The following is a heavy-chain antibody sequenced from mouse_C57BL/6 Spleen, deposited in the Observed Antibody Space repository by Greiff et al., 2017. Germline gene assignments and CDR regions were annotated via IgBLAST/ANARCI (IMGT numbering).Heavy chain of an antibody. CDR2: ISSGSSTI. D-gene: IGHD1-1*01. V-gene: IGHV5-17*01. Sequence: EVKVVESGGGLVKPGGSLKLSCAASGFTFSDYGMYWVRQAPEKGLEWVAYISSGSSTIYYADTVKGRFTISRDNAKNTLFLQMTSLRSEDTAMYYCARKSLAGRLAYWGQGTLVTVSA. CDR1: GFTFSDYG. CDR3: ARKSLAGRLAY. J-gene: IGHJ3*01.